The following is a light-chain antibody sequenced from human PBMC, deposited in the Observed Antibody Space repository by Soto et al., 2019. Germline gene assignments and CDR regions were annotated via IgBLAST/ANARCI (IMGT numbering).Light chain of an antibody. Sequence: QSALTQPPSASGSPGQSVTISCTGTSSDVGGYNYVSWYQQHPGKAPQLMIYEVNKRPSGVPDRFSGSKSGNTASLTVSGLQAEDEDDYYCTSYAGSNNLVFGTGTKLTVL. CDR1: SSDVGGYNY. CDR2: EVN. V-gene: IGLV2-8*01. CDR3: TSYAGSNNLV. J-gene: IGLJ1*01.